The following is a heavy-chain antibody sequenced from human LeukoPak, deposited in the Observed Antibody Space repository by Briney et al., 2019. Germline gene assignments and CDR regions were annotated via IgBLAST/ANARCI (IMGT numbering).Heavy chain of an antibody. V-gene: IGHV3-9*01. Sequence: PGRSLRLSCAASGFTFDDYAMHWVRQAPGKGLEWVSGISWNSVSIAYADSVKGRFTISRDNAKNSLYLQMNSLRAEDTALYYCSSRGGSFQFQPWGQGTLVHVSS. CDR3: SSRGGSFQFQP. J-gene: IGHJ1*01. CDR1: GFTFDDYA. D-gene: IGHD1-26*01. CDR2: ISWNSVSI.